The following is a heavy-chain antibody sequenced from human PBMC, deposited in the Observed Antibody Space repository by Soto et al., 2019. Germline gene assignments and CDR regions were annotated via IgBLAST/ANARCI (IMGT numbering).Heavy chain of an antibody. D-gene: IGHD4-17*01. J-gene: IGHJ6*02. CDR1: GYTFTSYD. Sequence: ASVKVSCKASGYTFTSYDINWVRQATGQGLEWMGWMNPNSGNTGYAQKFQGRVTMTRNTSISTAYMELSSLRSDDTAVYYCARGGAYGDNYYYYYGMDVWGQGTAVTVS. V-gene: IGHV1-8*01. CDR2: MNPNSGNT. CDR3: ARGGAYGDNYYYYYGMDV.